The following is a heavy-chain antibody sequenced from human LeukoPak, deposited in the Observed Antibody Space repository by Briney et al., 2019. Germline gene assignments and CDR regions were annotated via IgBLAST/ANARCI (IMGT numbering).Heavy chain of an antibody. CDR1: GFTFSSYG. CDR3: AKAPGWLQSVDY. CDR2: ISGSGGST. Sequence: PGGSLRLSCAASGFTFSSYGMSWVRQAPGKGLEWVSAISGSGGSTYYADSVKGRFTISRDNSKNTLYLQMNSLRAEDTAVYYCAKAPGWLQSVDYWGQGTLVTVSS. J-gene: IGHJ4*02. V-gene: IGHV3-23*01. D-gene: IGHD5-24*01.